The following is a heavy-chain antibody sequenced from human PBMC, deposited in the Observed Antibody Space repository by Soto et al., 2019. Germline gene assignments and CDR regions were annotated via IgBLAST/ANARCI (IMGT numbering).Heavy chain of an antibody. CDR3: ARGGGPYVWFNEF. J-gene: IGHJ4*02. V-gene: IGHV1-69*01. D-gene: IGHD3-16*01. Sequence: QEQLVQSGAEVKKPGSSVKVSCKDSGGLFSSFAISCVRQAPGQGLEWMGGIIPVFGTTNYAQKFQGRVTITADESTNTAYMELSSLTPDDTAMYYCARGGGPYVWFNEFWGQGTQVTVSS. CDR2: IIPVFGTT. CDR1: GGLFSSFA.